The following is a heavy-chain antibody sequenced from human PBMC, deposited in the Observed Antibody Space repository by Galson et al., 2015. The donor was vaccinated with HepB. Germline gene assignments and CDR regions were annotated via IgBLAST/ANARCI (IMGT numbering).Heavy chain of an antibody. CDR2: IDSTSRAI. CDR3: AGDVPILGGAFDI. D-gene: IGHD2-21*01. CDR1: GFPYSTSN. J-gene: IGHJ3*02. Sequence: SLRLSCAASGFPYSTSNMVWFRQAAGKGLEWLSYIDSTSRAIYYADSVKGRFTVSRDNGQNSLSLQMNSLRVSDTAVYYCAGDVPILGGAFDIWGQGTIVSVSA. V-gene: IGHV3-48*01.